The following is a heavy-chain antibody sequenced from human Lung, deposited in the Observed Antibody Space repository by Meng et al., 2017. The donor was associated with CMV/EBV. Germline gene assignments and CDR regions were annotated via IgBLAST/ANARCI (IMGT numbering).Heavy chain of an antibody. CDR1: GYTFTNYG. D-gene: IGHD1-26*01. Sequence: QAQLVQSRGEVKKPGASVKVSCKASGYTFTNYGITWVRQAPGQGLEWMGWINAYNGDTNYAQTLQGRVTMTTDTSMSTAYVELRSLRSDDTAVYYCARVEVGITSGDYWGQGTLVTVSS. CDR3: ARVEVGITSGDY. V-gene: IGHV1-18*01. CDR2: INAYNGDT. J-gene: IGHJ4*02.